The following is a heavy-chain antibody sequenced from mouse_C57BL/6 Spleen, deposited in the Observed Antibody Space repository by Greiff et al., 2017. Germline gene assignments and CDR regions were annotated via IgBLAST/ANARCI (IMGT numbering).Heavy chain of an antibody. CDR3: AREGYGSSRGFAY. V-gene: IGHV3-1*01. J-gene: IGHJ3*01. CDR1: GYSITSGYD. D-gene: IGHD1-1*01. Sequence: EVKLMESGPGMVKPSQSLSLTCTVTGYSITSGYDWHWIRHFPGNKLEWMGYISYSGSTNYNPSLKSRISITHDTSKNQFFLKLNSVTTEDTATYYCAREGYGSSRGFAYWGQGTLVTVSA. CDR2: ISYSGST.